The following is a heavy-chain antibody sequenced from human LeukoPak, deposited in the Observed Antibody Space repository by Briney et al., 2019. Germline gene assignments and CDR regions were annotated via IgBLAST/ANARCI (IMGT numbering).Heavy chain of an antibody. CDR2: IYYSGST. J-gene: IGHJ4*02. D-gene: IGHD3-16*01. Sequence: PSETLSLTCTVSGGSISSGGYYWSWIRQHPGKGLEWIGYIYYSGSTYYNPSLKSRVTISVDTSKNQFSLKLSSVTAADTAVYYCARQNARLWFDYWGQGTLVTVSS. V-gene: IGHV4-31*03. CDR1: GGSISSGGYY. CDR3: ARQNARLWFDY.